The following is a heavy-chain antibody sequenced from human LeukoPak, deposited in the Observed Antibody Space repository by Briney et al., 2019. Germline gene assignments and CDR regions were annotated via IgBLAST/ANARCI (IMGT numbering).Heavy chain of an antibody. CDR2: MNPNSGNT. J-gene: IGHJ5*02. CDR3: ARAGAVVDNWFDP. Sequence: ASVKVSCKASGYTFTSYDINWVRQATGQGLEWMGWMNPNSGNTGYAQKLQDRVTTTTDTSTTTAYMELRSLRSDDTAVYYCARAGAVVDNWFDPWGQGTLVTVSS. CDR1: GYTFTSYD. V-gene: IGHV1-8*01. D-gene: IGHD2-15*01.